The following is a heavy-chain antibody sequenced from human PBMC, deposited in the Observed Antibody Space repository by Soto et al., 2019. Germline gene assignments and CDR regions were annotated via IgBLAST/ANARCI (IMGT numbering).Heavy chain of an antibody. V-gene: IGHV3-21*01. CDR1: GFTLSNYN. CDR2: ISGTSVYI. J-gene: IGHJ5*02. CDR3: AREGALKPFSS. Sequence: GSLRLSCVASGFTLSNYNMNWVRQAPGKGLEWVSHISGTSVYIHYADSVKGRFTISRDNAKNSVYLQMDSLRVEDTAVYYCAREGALKPFSSWGQGALVTVSS.